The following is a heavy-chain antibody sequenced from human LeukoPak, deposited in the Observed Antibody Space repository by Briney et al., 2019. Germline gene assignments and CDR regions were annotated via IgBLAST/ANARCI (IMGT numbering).Heavy chain of an antibody. CDR2: MNPNSGNT. J-gene: IGHJ6*03. CDR1: GYTFTSYD. CDR3: GTARVLGYMNV. V-gene: IGHV1-8*01. D-gene: IGHD1-1*01. Sequence: ASVKVSCKASGYTFTSYDINWVRQATGQGLEWMGWMNPNSGNTGYAQKFQGTVTMTRNTSISTAYMELSSLRSEDTAVYYCGTARVLGYMNVWGKGTTVTVSS.